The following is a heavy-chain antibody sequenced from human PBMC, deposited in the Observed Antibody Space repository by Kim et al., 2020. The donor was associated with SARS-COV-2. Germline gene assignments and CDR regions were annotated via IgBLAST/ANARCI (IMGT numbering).Heavy chain of an antibody. Sequence: GGSLRLSCAASRFTFSKFYMSWVRQAPGKGPEWISYISSSGDTIDYADSVKGRFTISSDNAKNSLHLQMNSLRAEDTAVYYCALARLTVDYCCQ. CDR1: RFTFSKFY. CDR2: ISSSGDTI. J-gene: IGHJ4*02. V-gene: IGHV3-11*04. CDR3: ALARLTVDY. D-gene: IGHD7-27*01.